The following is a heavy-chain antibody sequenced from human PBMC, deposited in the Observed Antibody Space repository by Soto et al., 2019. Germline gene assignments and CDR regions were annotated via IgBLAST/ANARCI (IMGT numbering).Heavy chain of an antibody. CDR2: ISGSGGST. CDR1: GFTFSSYA. J-gene: IGHJ3*02. CDR3: AKYSYGPNDGAFDI. D-gene: IGHD5-18*01. V-gene: IGHV3-23*01. Sequence: GESLKISCAASGFTFSSYAMSWVRQAPGKGLEWVSAISGSGGSTYYADSVKGRFTISRDNSKNTLYLQMNSLRAEDTAVYYCAKYSYGPNDGAFDIWGQGTMVTVSS.